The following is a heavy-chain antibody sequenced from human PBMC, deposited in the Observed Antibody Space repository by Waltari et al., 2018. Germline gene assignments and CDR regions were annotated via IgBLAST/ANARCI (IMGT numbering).Heavy chain of an antibody. J-gene: IGHJ4*02. D-gene: IGHD6-19*01. Sequence: EVQLLESGGGLVQPGGSLRLSCAASGFTFSSYAMSWVRQAQGKGLEWVSAISGSGGSTYYADSVKGRFTISRDNSKNTLYLQMNSLRAEDTAVYYCAKDLSLIAVAGHEGYFDYWGQGTLVTVSS. CDR2: ISGSGGST. V-gene: IGHV3-23*01. CDR1: GFTFSSYA. CDR3: AKDLSLIAVAGHEGYFDY.